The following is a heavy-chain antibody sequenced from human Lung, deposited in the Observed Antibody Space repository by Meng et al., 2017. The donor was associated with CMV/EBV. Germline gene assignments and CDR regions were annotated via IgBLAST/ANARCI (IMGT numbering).Heavy chain of an antibody. CDR1: GYTFTAHY. CDR3: ARDNNWGPDY. CDR2: IHPHRGDT. J-gene: IGHJ4*02. D-gene: IGHD7-27*01. Sequence: ASLKVSCKASGYTFTAHYFHWVRQAPGQGLEWMGWIHPHRGDTNYAQQFQGRVTLTRDTSINTGYMELTRLPSDDTAVYYCARDNNWGPDYWGQGTLVTVSS. V-gene: IGHV1-2*02.